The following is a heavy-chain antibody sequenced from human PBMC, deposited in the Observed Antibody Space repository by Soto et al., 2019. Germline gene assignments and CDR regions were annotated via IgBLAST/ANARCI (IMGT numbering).Heavy chain of an antibody. CDR2: INSDGSST. CDR1: GFTFSSYL. CDR3: ASSPYRGALFDY. Sequence: PGGSLRLSCAASGFTFSSYLMHWVRQAPGKGLVWVSRINSDGSSTSYVDSVKGRFTISRDNAKNTLYLQMNSLRAEDTAVYYCASSPYRGALFDYWGQGTLVTVSS. V-gene: IGHV3-74*01. D-gene: IGHD3-10*01. J-gene: IGHJ4*02.